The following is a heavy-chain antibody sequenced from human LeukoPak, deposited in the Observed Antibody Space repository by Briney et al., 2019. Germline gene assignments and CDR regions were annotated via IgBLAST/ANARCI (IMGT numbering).Heavy chain of an antibody. V-gene: IGHV3-23*01. J-gene: IGHJ4*02. CDR2: LSGSGYNT. D-gene: IGHD2-15*01. Sequence: GGSLRLSCAASGFTFSSHALSWVRQAPGKGLEWVSSLSGSGYNTYYADSVKGRFTISRDNSKNTVYLQMNSLRAEDTAVYYCAKDQEEYCSGGSCYSIDCWGQGTLVTVSS. CDR3: AKDQEEYCSGGSCYSIDC. CDR1: GFTFSSHA.